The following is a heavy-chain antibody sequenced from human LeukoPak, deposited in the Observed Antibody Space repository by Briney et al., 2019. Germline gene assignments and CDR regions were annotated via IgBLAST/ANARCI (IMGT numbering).Heavy chain of an antibody. CDR3: AKSGGYGLIDY. Sequence: PSETPSLTCTVSGGSISSSSYYWGWIRQPPGKGLEWIGSIYSSGSTYYNSSLKSRVTISIDTSKNQVSLKMSSVTAADTAVYYCAKSGGYGLIDYWGQGTLVTVSS. V-gene: IGHV4-39*05. D-gene: IGHD6-25*01. CDR1: GGSISSSSYY. J-gene: IGHJ4*01. CDR2: IYSSGST.